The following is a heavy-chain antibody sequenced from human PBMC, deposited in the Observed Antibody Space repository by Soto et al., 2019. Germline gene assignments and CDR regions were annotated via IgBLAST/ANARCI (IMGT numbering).Heavy chain of an antibody. CDR2: SIPIFGTA. V-gene: IGHV1-69*01. CDR1: GGTFSSYA. Sequence: QVQLVQSGAEVKKPGSSVKVSCKGSGGTFSSYAISWVRQAPGQGLEWMGGSIPIFGTANYAQKFQGRVTIGADEFTSTAYMELSSLRSEDTAVYYCARDRFGGSAFDIWGQGTMVTVSS. D-gene: IGHD2-15*01. J-gene: IGHJ3*02. CDR3: ARDRFGGSAFDI.